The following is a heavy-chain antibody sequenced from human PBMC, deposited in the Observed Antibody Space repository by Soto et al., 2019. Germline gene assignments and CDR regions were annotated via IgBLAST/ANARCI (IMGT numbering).Heavy chain of an antibody. D-gene: IGHD5-18*01. CDR3: ERADTALDY. CDR2: VYYTGST. V-gene: IGHV4-61*01. J-gene: IGHJ4*02. CDR1: GGSVSRGSYY. Sequence: QVHLQESGPGLVKPSETLSLTCSVSGGSVSRGSYYWNWIRQPPGKGLEWIGYVYYTGSTHSNPALKSRVTISVDASKNQFSLRLTSVTAADTAVYFCERADTALDYWGQGALVTVSS.